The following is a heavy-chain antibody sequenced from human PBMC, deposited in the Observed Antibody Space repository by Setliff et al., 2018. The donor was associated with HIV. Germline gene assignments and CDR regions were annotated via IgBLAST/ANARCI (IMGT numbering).Heavy chain of an antibody. V-gene: IGHV3-20*04. CDR3: ANYIQYDFRFDY. J-gene: IGHJ4*02. D-gene: IGHD3-16*01. Sequence: LRLSCAASGFTFDDYGMSWVRQAPGKGLEYVSVINNKGDSTYYADSVKGRFTISRDNSKNMVYLQMDSLRAEDTAVYYCANYIQYDFRFDYWGQGTLVTVSS. CDR2: INNKGDST. CDR1: GFTFDDYG.